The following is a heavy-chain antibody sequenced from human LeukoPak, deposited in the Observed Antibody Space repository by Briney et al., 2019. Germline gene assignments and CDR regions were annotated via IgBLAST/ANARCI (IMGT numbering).Heavy chain of an antibody. CDR3: ARVTMIVVVINYAFDI. V-gene: IGHV3-23*01. CDR1: EFTFSSYA. D-gene: IGHD3-22*01. Sequence: GGSLRLSCAASEFTFSSYAMSWVRQAPGKGLEWVSAITGSGGSTYYADSVKGRFTISRDNSKNTLYLQMNSLRAEDTAVYYCARVTMIVVVINYAFDIWGQGTMVTVSS. CDR2: ITGSGGST. J-gene: IGHJ3*02.